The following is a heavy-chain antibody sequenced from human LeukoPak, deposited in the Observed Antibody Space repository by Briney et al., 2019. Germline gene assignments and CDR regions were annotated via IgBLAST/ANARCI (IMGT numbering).Heavy chain of an antibody. D-gene: IGHD5-18*01. CDR2: IYYSGST. Sequence: SETLSLTCTVSGGSISSYYWSWVRQPPRKGLEWIGYIYYSGSTNYNPSLKSRDTISVDTSKNQFSLKVSSVTAADTAVYYCARDRWLGYWGQGTLVTVSS. CDR3: ARDRWLGY. V-gene: IGHV4-59*01. J-gene: IGHJ4*02. CDR1: GGSISSYY.